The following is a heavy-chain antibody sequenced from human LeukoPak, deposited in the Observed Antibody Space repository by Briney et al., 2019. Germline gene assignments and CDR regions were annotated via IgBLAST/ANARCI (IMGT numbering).Heavy chain of an antibody. CDR1: GFTFSSYG. Sequence: GGSLRLSCAASGFTFSSYGMHWVRQAPGKGLEWVAFIRYDGSNKYYADSVKGRFTISRDNSKNTLYLQMNSLRAEDTAVYYRANLYSYGYRGTITFDYWGQGTLVTVSS. D-gene: IGHD5-18*01. CDR3: ANLYSYGYRGTITFDY. CDR2: IRYDGSNK. V-gene: IGHV3-30*02. J-gene: IGHJ4*02.